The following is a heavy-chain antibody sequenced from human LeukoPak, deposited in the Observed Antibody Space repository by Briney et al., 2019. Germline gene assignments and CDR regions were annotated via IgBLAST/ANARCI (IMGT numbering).Heavy chain of an antibody. J-gene: IGHJ3*02. CDR1: GFTFTNAW. V-gene: IGHV3-30*18. CDR3: AKDSGIAVAGTLRAFDI. CDR2: ISYDGSNK. D-gene: IGHD6-19*01. Sequence: GGSLRLSCAASGFTFTNAWMSWVRQAPGKGLEWVAVISYDGSNKYFADSVKGRFTISRDNSKNTLYLQMNSLRAEDTAVYYCAKDSGIAVAGTLRAFDIWGQGTMVTVSS.